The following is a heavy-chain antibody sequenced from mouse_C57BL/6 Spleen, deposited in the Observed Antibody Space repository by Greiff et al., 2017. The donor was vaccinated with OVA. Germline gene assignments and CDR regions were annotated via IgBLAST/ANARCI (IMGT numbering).Heavy chain of an antibody. CDR3: AIQNLYYGSSYGYFAV. CDR1: GYTFTEYT. CDR2: FYPGSGSI. V-gene: IGHV1-62-2*01. Sequence: QVQLKESGAELVKPGASVKLSCKASGYTFTEYTIHWVKQRSGQGLEWIGWFYPGSGSIKYNEKFKDKATLTADKSSSTVYMELSRLTSEDSAVYYCAIQNLYYGSSYGYFAVWGTGTTVTVSA. D-gene: IGHD1-1*01. J-gene: IGHJ1*03.